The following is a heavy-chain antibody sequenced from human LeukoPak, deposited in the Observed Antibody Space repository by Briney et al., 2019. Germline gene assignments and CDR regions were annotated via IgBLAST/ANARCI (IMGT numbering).Heavy chain of an antibody. CDR1: GGSFSGYY. J-gene: IGHJ4*02. Sequence: SETLSLTCAVYGGSFSGYYWSWIRQPPGKGLEWIGEINHSGSTNYNPSLKSRVTISVDTSKNQFSLKLSSVTAADTAVYYCARGAIIYYYDSSDLDYWGQGTLVTVSS. D-gene: IGHD3-22*01. CDR2: INHSGST. V-gene: IGHV4-34*01. CDR3: ARGAIIYYYDSSDLDY.